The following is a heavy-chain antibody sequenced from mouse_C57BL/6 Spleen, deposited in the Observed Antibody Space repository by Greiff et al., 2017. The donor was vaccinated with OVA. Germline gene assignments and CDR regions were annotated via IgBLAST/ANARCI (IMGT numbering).Heavy chain of an antibody. J-gene: IGHJ2*01. Sequence: EVQVVESGPGLVKPSQSLSLTCSVTGYSFTSGYHWNWLRQLPGNKLEWMGYISYDGSNNYNPSLKNRISITRDTSKNQFFLKLKSVTTEDTATYYCARELGRGNYFDYWGQGTTLTVSS. CDR3: ARELGRGNYFDY. D-gene: IGHD4-1*01. CDR1: GYSFTSGYH. CDR2: ISYDGSN. V-gene: IGHV3-6*01.